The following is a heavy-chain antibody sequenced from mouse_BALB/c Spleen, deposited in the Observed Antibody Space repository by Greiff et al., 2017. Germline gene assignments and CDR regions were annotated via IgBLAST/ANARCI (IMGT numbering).Heavy chain of an antibody. Sequence: QVQLKESGPELVKPGASVKISCKASGYAFSSSWMNWVKQRPGQGLEWIGRIYPGDGDTNYNGKFKGKATLTADKSSSTAYMQLSSLTSVDSAVYFCARDRDYWGQGTTLTVSS. J-gene: IGHJ2*01. CDR2: IYPGDGDT. CDR3: ARDRDY. CDR1: GYAFSSSW. D-gene: IGHD2-14*01. V-gene: IGHV1-82*01.